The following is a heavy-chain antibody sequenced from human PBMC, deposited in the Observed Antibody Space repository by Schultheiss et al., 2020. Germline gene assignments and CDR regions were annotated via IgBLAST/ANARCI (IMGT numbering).Heavy chain of an antibody. J-gene: IGHJ4*02. Sequence: GGSLRLSCAASGFTFHNYAMSWVRQAPGKGLEWVSGISGSGGSTYYADSVKGRFTISRDNAKNSLFLQMNSLTVEDTAVYYCARDDYWGQGTLVTVSS. V-gene: IGHV3-23*01. CDR3: ARDDY. CDR1: GFTFHNYA. CDR2: ISGSGGST.